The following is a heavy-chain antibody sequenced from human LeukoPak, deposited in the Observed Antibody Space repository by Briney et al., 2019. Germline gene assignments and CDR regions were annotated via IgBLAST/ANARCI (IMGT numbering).Heavy chain of an antibody. J-gene: IGHJ4*02. CDR3: ARGFSGSYYVVDY. Sequence: ASVKVSCKASGYTFTGYYIHWVRQAPGQGLEWMGWMNPNSGNTGYAQKFQGRVTITRNTSISTAYMELSSLRSEDTAVYYCARGFSGSYYVVDYWGQGTLVTVSS. CDR1: GYTFTGYY. V-gene: IGHV1-8*03. D-gene: IGHD1-26*01. CDR2: MNPNSGNT.